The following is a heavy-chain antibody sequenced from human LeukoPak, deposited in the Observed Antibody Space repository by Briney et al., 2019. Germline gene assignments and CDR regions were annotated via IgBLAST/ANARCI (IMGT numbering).Heavy chain of an antibody. Sequence: ASVKVSCKASGYTFTGYYMHWVRQAPGQGLEWMGWINPNSGGTNYAQKFQGRVTMTRDTSISTAYMELSRLRSDDTAVYYCARDVVVVAATDYYYYYYMDVWGKGTTVTVSS. CDR3: ARDVVVVAATDYYYYYYMDV. V-gene: IGHV1-2*02. J-gene: IGHJ6*03. CDR1: GYTFTGYY. CDR2: INPNSGGT. D-gene: IGHD2-15*01.